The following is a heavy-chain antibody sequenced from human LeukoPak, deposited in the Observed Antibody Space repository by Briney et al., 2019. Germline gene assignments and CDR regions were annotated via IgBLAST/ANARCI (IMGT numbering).Heavy chain of an antibody. CDR3: ARGRRDGYNSRYYFDY. D-gene: IGHD5-12*01. CDR1: GYTFTSYY. J-gene: IGHJ4*02. CDR2: INPSGGST. Sequence: ASVKVSCKASGYTFTSYYMHWVRQAPGQGLEWMGIINPSGGSTSYAQKFQGRVTMTRDTSTSTVYMELSSPRSEDTAVYYCARGRRDGYNSRYYFDYWGQGTLVTVSS. V-gene: IGHV1-46*01.